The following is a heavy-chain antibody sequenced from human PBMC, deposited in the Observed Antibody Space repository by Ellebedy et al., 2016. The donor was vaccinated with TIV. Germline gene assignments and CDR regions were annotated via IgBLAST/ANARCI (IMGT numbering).Heavy chain of an antibody. V-gene: IGHV3-9*01. J-gene: IGHJ4*02. CDR2: ISWNSGHI. CDR1: GFNFDDYA. D-gene: IGHD3-16*01. Sequence: GGSLRLXXTASGFNFDDYAMHWVRQVPGKGLEWVSSISWNSGHITYADSMKGRVTISRDNATNSLFLQMDSLRTEDTALYYCAKDVGGFPYYFDFWGQGTLVTVSS. CDR3: AKDVGGFPYYFDF.